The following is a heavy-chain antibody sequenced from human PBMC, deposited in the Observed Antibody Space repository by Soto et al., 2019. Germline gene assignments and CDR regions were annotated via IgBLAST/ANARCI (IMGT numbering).Heavy chain of an antibody. Sequence: SSETLSLTCTVSGGSISSYYWSWIRQPPGKGLEWIGYIYYSGSTNYNPSLKSRVTISVDTSKNQFSLKLSSVTAADTAVYYCARIDYGDYFDYWGQGTLVTVS. V-gene: IGHV4-59*01. D-gene: IGHD4-17*01. J-gene: IGHJ4*02. CDR3: ARIDYGDYFDY. CDR2: IYYSGST. CDR1: GGSISSYY.